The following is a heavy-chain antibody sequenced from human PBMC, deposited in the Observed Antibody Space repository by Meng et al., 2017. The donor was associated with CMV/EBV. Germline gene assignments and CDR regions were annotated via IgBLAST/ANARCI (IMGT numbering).Heavy chain of an antibody. CDR1: GFTFSSYG. CDR3: AKEGTGRVTAVGATLFDY. CDR2: IRYDGSNK. D-gene: IGHD1-26*01. V-gene: IGHV3-30*02. Sequence: GESLKISCAASGFTFSSYGMHWVRQAPGKGLEWVAFIRYDGSNKYYADSVKGRFTISRDNSKNTLYLQMNSLRAEDTAVYYCAKEGTGRVTAVGATLFDYWDQGTLVTVSS. J-gene: IGHJ4*02.